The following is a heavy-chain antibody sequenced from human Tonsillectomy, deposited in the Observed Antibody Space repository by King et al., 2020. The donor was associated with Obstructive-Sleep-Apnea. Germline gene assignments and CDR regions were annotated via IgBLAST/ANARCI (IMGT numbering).Heavy chain of an antibody. CDR1: GFTFSDYY. Sequence: QLVQSGGGLVKPGGSLRLSCAVSGFTFSDYYMSWIRQSPGKGLEWISSISSSETYTNYAASVKGRFTISRDSAKNSQSLQINSLRAEDTAVYYCARESFTSATGHYAMDVWGQGTTVTVSS. CDR2: ISSSETYT. CDR3: ARESFTSATGHYAMDV. V-gene: IGHV3-11*06. J-gene: IGHJ6*02. D-gene: IGHD6-13*01.